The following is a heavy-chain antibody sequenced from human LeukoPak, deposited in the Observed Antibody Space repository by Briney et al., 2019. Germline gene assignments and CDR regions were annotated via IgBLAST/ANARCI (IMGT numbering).Heavy chain of an antibody. CDR2: INHSGST. D-gene: IGHD4-17*01. Sequence: SETLSLTCAVYGGSFSGYYWSWIRQPPGKGLEWIGEINHSGSTNYNPSLKSRVTISVDTSKNQFSLKLSSVTAADTAVYYCARGGATTVTTRGAFDIWAQGTMVTVSS. V-gene: IGHV4-34*01. J-gene: IGHJ3*02. CDR1: GGSFSGYY. CDR3: ARGGATTVTTRGAFDI.